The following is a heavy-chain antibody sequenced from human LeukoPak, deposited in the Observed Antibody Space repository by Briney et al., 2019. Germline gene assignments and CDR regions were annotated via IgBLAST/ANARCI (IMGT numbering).Heavy chain of an antibody. J-gene: IGHJ3*02. D-gene: IGHD3-10*01. CDR2: INSDGSST. CDR1: GFTFSSYW. CDR3: STGSGHAFDI. Sequence: GGSLRLSCAASGFTFSSYWMHWVRQVPGKGLVWVSRINSDGSSTNYADSVKGRFTISRDNAKNTLYVQMNSLRAEDTAVYSCSTGSGHAFDIWGRGTMVTVSS. V-gene: IGHV3-74*01.